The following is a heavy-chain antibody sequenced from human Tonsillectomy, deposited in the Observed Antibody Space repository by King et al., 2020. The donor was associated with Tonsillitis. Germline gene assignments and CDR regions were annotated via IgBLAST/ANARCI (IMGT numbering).Heavy chain of an antibody. J-gene: IGHJ4*02. CDR3: ARDTGIAVPGYFDY. CDR2: VSGYNGNT. Sequence: QLVQSGAEVKKPGASVKVSCKASGYTFTSYGVNWVRQAPGQGLEWRGWVSGYNGNTNYAQKLQGRVTMTTDTSTSTAYMELRSLRSDDTAVYYSARDTGIAVPGYFDYWGQGTLVTVSS. V-gene: IGHV1-18*04. CDR1: GYTFTSYG. D-gene: IGHD6-19*01.